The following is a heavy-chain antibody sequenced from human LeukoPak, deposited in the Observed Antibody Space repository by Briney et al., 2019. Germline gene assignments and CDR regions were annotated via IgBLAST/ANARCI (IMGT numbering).Heavy chain of an antibody. Sequence: GGSLRLSCAASGFTFSDYYMSWIRQAPGKGLEWVSYISSSGSTIYYADSVKGRFTISRDNAKNSLYLQMNSLRAEDTAVYYCAREHGGKNYYYYYMDVWGKGTTVTVSS. V-gene: IGHV3-11*01. CDR3: AREHGGKNYYYYYMDV. J-gene: IGHJ6*03. CDR2: ISSSGSTI. CDR1: GFTFSDYY.